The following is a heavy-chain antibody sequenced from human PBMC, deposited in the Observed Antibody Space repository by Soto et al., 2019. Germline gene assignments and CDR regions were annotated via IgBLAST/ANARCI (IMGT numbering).Heavy chain of an antibody. Sequence: PGGSLRLSCAASGFTFDDYAMHWVRQAPGKGLEWVSGISWNSGSIGYADSVKGRFTISRDNAKNSLYLQMNSLRAEDTALYYCAKEGSWNLDAFDIWGQGTMVTVSS. D-gene: IGHD1-7*01. CDR3: AKEGSWNLDAFDI. V-gene: IGHV3-9*01. CDR1: GFTFDDYA. J-gene: IGHJ3*02. CDR2: ISWNSGSI.